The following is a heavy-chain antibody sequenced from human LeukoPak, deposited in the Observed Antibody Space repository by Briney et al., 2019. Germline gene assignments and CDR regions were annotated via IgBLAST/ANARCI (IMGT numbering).Heavy chain of an antibody. V-gene: IGHV4-59*08. D-gene: IGHD3-22*01. CDR3: ARLARAYYYDTSGFDAFDI. J-gene: IGHJ3*02. CDR1: GDSINSYF. Sequence: PSETLSLTCTVSGDSINSYFWSWIRQPPGKRLEWIGYIYYSGTTKYNLSLKSRVTISTDTSKSQFSLKLSSVTTADTAVYYCARLARAYYYDTSGFDAFDIWGQGTMVTVSS. CDR2: IYYSGTT.